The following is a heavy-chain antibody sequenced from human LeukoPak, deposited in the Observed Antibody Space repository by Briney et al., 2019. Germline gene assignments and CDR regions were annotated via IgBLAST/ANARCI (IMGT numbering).Heavy chain of an antibody. V-gene: IGHV4-59*12. CDR1: GGSISSYY. D-gene: IGHD6-19*01. CDR2: IYYSGST. J-gene: IGHJ4*02. CDR3: ARRGGGRIAVAGTRGTRYYFDY. Sequence: TSETLSLTCTVSGGSISSYYWSWIRQPPGKGLEWIGYIYYSGSTNYNPSLKSRVTISVDTSKNQFSLKLSSVTAADTAVYYCARRGGGRIAVAGTRGTRYYFDYWGQGTLVTVSS.